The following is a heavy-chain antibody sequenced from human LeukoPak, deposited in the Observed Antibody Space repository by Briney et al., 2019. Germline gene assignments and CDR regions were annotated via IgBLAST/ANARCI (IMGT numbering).Heavy chain of an antibody. CDR2: ISAYNCNT. J-gene: IGHJ6*03. CDR1: GYTFTSYG. CDR3: ARDSALIVGASPYYYYYYMDV. D-gene: IGHD1-26*01. Sequence: ASMKVSCKASGYTFTSYGISWVRQDPGQGREWMGWISAYNCNTNPAQKLQGRVTMTTDTSTNTAYMELRSLRSDDTAVYYCARDSALIVGASPYYYYYYMDVWGKGTTVTVSS. V-gene: IGHV1-18*01.